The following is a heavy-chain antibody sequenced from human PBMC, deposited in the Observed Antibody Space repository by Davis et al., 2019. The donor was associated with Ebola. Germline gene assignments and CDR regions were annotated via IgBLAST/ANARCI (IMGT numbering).Heavy chain of an antibody. CDR1: GYTFTGYY. V-gene: IGHV1-2*04. Sequence: ASVKVSCKASGYTFTGYYMHWVRQAPGQGLEWMGWINPNSGGTNYAQKFQGWVTMTRDTSISTAYMELSRLRSDDTAVYYCARVGYYDILTGYYYYYYGMDVWGQGTTVTVSS. CDR2: INPNSGGT. CDR3: ARVGYYDILTGYYYYYYGMDV. J-gene: IGHJ6*02. D-gene: IGHD3-9*01.